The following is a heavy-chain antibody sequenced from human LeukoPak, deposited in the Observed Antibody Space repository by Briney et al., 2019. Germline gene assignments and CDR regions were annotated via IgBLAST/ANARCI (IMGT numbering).Heavy chain of an antibody. D-gene: IGHD2-15*01. J-gene: IGHJ4*02. CDR1: GFTFSSYW. V-gene: IGHV3-74*01. CDR2: INTDGSGT. Sequence: GESLKISCAASGFTFSSYWMHWVRQAPGKGLVWVSRINTDGSGTTYADSVKGRSSISRDNAKNTLYLQMNSLRDEDTAVYYCARIFCSGGSCLDYWGQGTLVTVSS. CDR3: ARIFCSGGSCLDY.